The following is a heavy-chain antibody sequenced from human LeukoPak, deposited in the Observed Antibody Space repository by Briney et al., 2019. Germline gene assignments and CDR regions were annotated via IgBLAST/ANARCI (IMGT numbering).Heavy chain of an antibody. CDR2: ISSSGSTI. V-gene: IGHV3-11*01. D-gene: IGHD5-24*01. Sequence: GGSLRLSCAASGFTFSDYYMSWIRQAPGKGLEWVSYISSSGSTIYYADSVKGRFTISRDNAKNSLYLQMNSLRAEDTAVYYCARISSMATISPYYFDYWGQGTLVTVSS. CDR3: ARISSMATISPYYFDY. J-gene: IGHJ4*02. CDR1: GFTFSDYY.